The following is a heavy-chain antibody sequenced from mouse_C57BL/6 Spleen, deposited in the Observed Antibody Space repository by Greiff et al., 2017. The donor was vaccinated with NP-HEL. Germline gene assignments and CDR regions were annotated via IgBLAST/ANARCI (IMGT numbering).Heavy chain of an antibody. CDR3: ARDSSGYLYYFDY. CDR1: GYTFTSYW. CDR2: VDPNSGGT. J-gene: IGHJ2*01. Sequence: VQLQQPGAELVKPGASVKLSCKASGYTFTSYWMHWVKQRPGRGLERIGRVDPNSGGTKYNEKFKSKATLTVDKPSSTAYMQLSSLTSEDSAAYYCARDSSGYLYYFDYWGKGTTLTVSS. D-gene: IGHD3-2*02. V-gene: IGHV1-72*01.